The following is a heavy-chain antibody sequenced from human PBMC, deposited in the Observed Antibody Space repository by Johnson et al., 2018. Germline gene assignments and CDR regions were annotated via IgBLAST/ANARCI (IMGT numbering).Heavy chain of an antibody. CDR1: GGSISSFY. V-gene: IGHV4-59*01. D-gene: IGHD3-3*01. CDR2: IYYSGST. Sequence: QVELQEAGPGLVKPSETLSLTCTVSGGSISSFYWSWIRQPPGKGLEWIGYIYYSGSTNYNPSLKSRVTISVDTSKNQFSLKLTSVTAADTAGYYCARWTLRPVDAFDIWGQGTMVTVSS. J-gene: IGHJ3*02. CDR3: ARWTLRPVDAFDI.